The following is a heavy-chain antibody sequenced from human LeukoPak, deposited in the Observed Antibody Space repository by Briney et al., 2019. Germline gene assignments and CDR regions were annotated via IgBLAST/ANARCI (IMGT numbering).Heavy chain of an antibody. CDR3: ARDYTDYGDSTLPFDY. D-gene: IGHD4-17*01. J-gene: IGHJ4*02. V-gene: IGHV3-23*01. CDR2: ISGSGGST. CDR1: GFTFSSYA. Sequence: GGSLRLSCAASGFTFSSYAMSWVRQAPGKGLEWVSAISGSGGSTYYADSVKGRFTISRDNSKNTLYLQMNSLRADDTAVYYCARDYTDYGDSTLPFDYWGQGTLVTVSS.